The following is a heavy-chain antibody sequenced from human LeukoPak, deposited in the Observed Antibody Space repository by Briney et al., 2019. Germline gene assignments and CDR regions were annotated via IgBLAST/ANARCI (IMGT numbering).Heavy chain of an antibody. CDR3: AKDLPGITMVRGVPSS. D-gene: IGHD3-10*01. Sequence: GGSLRLSCAASGVTLNIDWMSWGRQAAGKGLEWVANTKTDGSETYYVNSVQCRFTISRDNAKNSLYLQMNSLRAEHTAVYYCAKDLPGITMVRGVPSSWGQGTLVTVSS. V-gene: IGHV3-7*03. CDR1: GVTLNIDW. CDR2: TKTDGSET. J-gene: IGHJ5*02.